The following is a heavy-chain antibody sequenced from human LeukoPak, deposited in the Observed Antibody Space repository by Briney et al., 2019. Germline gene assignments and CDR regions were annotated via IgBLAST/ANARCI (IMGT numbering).Heavy chain of an antibody. CDR2: IYTSGST. D-gene: IGHD4-17*01. Sequence: SETLSLTCTVSGGSISSYYWSWIRQPAGKGLEWIGRIYTSGSTNYNPSLKSRVTMSVDTSKNQFSLKLSSVTAADTAVYYCASGATTADDYYYYYGMDVWGQGTTVTVSS. V-gene: IGHV4-4*07. J-gene: IGHJ6*02. CDR1: GGSISSYY. CDR3: ASGATTADDYYYYYGMDV.